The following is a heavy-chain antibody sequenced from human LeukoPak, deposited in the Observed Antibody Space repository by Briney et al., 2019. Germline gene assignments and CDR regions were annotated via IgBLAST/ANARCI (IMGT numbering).Heavy chain of an antibody. D-gene: IGHD5-12*01. CDR2: ISGSGGRT. J-gene: IGHJ5*02. CDR1: GFTFSSYA. V-gene: IGHV3-23*01. Sequence: GGSLRLSCAASGFTFSSYAMSWVRQAPGKGLEWVSAISGSGGRTYYADSVKGRFTTSRDNSKNTLYLQMNSLRAEDTAVYYCAKDRGYSGYDDTWGQGTLVTVSS. CDR3: AKDRGYSGYDDT.